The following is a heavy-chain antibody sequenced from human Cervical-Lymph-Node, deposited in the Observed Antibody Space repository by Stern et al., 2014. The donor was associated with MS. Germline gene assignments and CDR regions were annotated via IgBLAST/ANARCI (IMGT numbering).Heavy chain of an antibody. J-gene: IGHJ4*02. CDR3: ARHGDTSFVY. V-gene: IGHV4-59*08. D-gene: IGHD2-21*02. CDR2: IYYIGTT. CDR1: GGSISNYY. Sequence: QVQLQESGQGLVQPSETLSLTCTVSGGSISNYYWSWIRQPPGKGLEWIGYIYYIGTTNYNPSLKSRVTISVDTSKNQFSLRLSSVSVADTAVYYCARHGDTSFVYWGQGTLVTISS.